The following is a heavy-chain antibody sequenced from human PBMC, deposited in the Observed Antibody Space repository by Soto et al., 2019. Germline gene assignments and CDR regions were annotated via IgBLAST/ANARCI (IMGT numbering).Heavy chain of an antibody. V-gene: IGHV3-73*01. CDR2: IRSKANSYAT. Sequence: PVGSLRLSGAGSGFAFSGSTIHWVRQASGKGLEWVGRIRSKANSYATAYAAAVKGRFIVSRDDSKTTSYLQMDSLKIEDTAMYYCFRENYFSYHGMDVWGQGTTVTVSS. J-gene: IGHJ6*02. CDR1: GFAFSGST. CDR3: FRENYFSYHGMDV.